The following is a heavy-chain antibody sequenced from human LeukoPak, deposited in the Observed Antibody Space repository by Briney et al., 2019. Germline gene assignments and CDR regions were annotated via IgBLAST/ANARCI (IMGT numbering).Heavy chain of an antibody. D-gene: IGHD3-3*01. CDR1: GGSISSYY. CDR2: IYYSGST. Sequence: PSETLSLTCTVSGGSISSYYWSWIRQPPGKGLEWIGYIYYSGSTNYNPSLKSRVTISVDTSKNQFSLKLSSVTAADTAVYYCARPAYYDFWSGYPGAFDIWGQGTMVTVSS. V-gene: IGHV4-59*08. J-gene: IGHJ3*02. CDR3: ARPAYYDFWSGYPGAFDI.